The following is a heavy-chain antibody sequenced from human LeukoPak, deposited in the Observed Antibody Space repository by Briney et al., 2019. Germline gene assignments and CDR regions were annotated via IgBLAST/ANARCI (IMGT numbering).Heavy chain of an antibody. CDR1: GFTFSSYG. CDR2: ISYDGSYK. J-gene: IGHJ4*02. D-gene: IGHD2-15*01. CDR3: AKGLIYCSGGSCSGGYFDY. V-gene: IGHV3-30*18. Sequence: QAGGSLRLSCAASGFTFSSYGMHWVRQAPGKGLEWVAVISYDGSYKYHADSVKGRFSISRDNSKNTLYLQMNSLRVEDTAVYYCAKGLIYCSGGSCSGGYFDYWGQGTLVTVSS.